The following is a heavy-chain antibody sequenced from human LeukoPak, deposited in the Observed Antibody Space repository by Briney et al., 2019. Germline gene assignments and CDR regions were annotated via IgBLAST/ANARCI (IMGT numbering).Heavy chain of an antibody. CDR1: GFTFSSYS. V-gene: IGHV3-21*01. Sequence: GGSLRLSCAASGFTFSSYSMNWVRQAPGKGLEWVSSISSSSSYIYYAGSVKGRFTISRDNAKNSLYLQMNSLRAEDTAVYYCAREEVVVVVPAAYYYYGMDVWGQGTTVTVSS. J-gene: IGHJ6*02. CDR3: AREEVVVVVPAAYYYYGMDV. D-gene: IGHD2-2*01. CDR2: ISSSSSYI.